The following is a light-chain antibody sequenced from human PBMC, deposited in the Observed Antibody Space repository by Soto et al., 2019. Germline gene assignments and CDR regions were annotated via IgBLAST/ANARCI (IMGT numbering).Light chain of an antibody. CDR1: QSISSW. CDR2: DAS. J-gene: IGKJ1*01. Sequence: DIQLTQSPSTLSACVGDRVTITCRASQSISSWLAWYQQKPGKAPKLLIYDASSLESGVPSRFSGSGSGTEFTLTITSLQPDDCATYDGQQYNSYPWTFGQGTKVDIK. CDR3: QQYNSYPWT. V-gene: IGKV1-5*01.